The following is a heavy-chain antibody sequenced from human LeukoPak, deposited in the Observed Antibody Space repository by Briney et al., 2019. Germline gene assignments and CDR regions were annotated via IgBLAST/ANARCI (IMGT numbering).Heavy chain of an antibody. CDR1: GGTFSSYA. D-gene: IGHD1-26*01. CDR2: IIPIFGTA. Sequence: ASVKVSCKASGGTFSSYAISWVRQAPGQGLEWMGGIIPIFGTANYAQKFQGRVTITADESTSTAYMELSSLRSEDTAVYYCAREGVGATTSDYWGQGTLVTVSS. J-gene: IGHJ4*02. V-gene: IGHV1-69*13. CDR3: AREGVGATTSDY.